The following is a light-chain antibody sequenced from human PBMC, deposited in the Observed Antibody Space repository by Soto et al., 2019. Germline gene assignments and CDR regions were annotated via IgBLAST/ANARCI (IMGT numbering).Light chain of an antibody. CDR3: SSYTSSTLHV. V-gene: IGLV2-14*03. J-gene: IGLJ1*01. CDR1: SSDVGGYNY. Sequence: SVLTHPASVTGSPGPSITFSCTGTSSDVGGYNYVSWYQQHPGKAPKLMIYDVSNRPSGVSNRLPGSKSGNTASLTISGLQAEDEADYYCSSYTSSTLHVFRTGTKVP. CDR2: DVS.